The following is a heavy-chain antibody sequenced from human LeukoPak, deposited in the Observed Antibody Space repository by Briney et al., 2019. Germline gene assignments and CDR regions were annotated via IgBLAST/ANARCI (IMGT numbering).Heavy chain of an antibody. Sequence: GGSLRLSCAASGFTFSSYGMHWVRQAPGKGLEWVAFIRYDGSNKYYADSVKGRFTISRDNSKNTLYLQMSSLKASDTAMYYCARPSYGYDAFFDYWGQGTLVTVSS. D-gene: IGHD5-18*01. V-gene: IGHV3-30*02. CDR1: GFTFSSYG. CDR2: IRYDGSNK. J-gene: IGHJ4*02. CDR3: ARPSYGYDAFFDY.